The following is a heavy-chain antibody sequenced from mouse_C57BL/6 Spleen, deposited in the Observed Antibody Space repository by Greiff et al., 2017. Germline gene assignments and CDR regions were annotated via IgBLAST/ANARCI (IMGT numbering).Heavy chain of an antibody. CDR1: GFNITNTY. D-gene: IGHD2-3*01. J-gene: IGHJ4*01. Sequence: EVQLLESVAELVRPGASVKLSCTASGFNITNTYMHWVKQRPEQGLEWIGRIDPANGNTKYAPKFQGKATITADTSSNTAYLQLSSLTSEDAAIYYCASLYDGWEDYWGQGTSVTVSS. V-gene: IGHV14-3*01. CDR3: ASLYDGWEDY. CDR2: IDPANGNT.